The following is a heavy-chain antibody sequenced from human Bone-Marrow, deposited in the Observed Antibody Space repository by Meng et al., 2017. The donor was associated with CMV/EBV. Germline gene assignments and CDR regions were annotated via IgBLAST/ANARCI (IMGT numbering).Heavy chain of an antibody. V-gene: IGHV3-30-3*01. CDR1: GFTFSSYA. CDR3: ARDEGPYGGSWYGES. D-gene: IGHD6-13*01. J-gene: IGHJ5*02. Sequence: GESLKISCAASGFTFSSYAIHWVRQAPGKGLEWVAILSYDGSNKYYADSVKGRFTISRDNSKNTLYLQMNSLRAEDTALYYCARDEGPYGGSWYGESWGQGTLVTVSS. CDR2: LSYDGSNK.